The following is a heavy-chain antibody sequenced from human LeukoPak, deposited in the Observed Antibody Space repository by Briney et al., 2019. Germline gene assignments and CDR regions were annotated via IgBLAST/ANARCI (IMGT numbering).Heavy chain of an antibody. V-gene: IGHV4-34*01. D-gene: IGHD3-22*01. CDR3: ARGLTMKDWFDP. J-gene: IGHJ5*02. CDR1: GFTFSSYA. Sequence: GSLRLSCAASGFTFSSYAMSWVRQAPGKGLEWIGEINHSGSTNYNPSLKSRVTISVDTSKNQFSLKLSSVTAADTAVYYCARGLTMKDWFDPWGQGTLVTVSS. CDR2: INHSGST.